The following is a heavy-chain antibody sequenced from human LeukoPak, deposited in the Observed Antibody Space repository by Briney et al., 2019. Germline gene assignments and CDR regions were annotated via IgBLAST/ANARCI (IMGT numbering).Heavy chain of an antibody. J-gene: IGHJ4*02. V-gene: IGHV1-18*01. Sequence: ASVKVSCKASGGTFSSYAISWVRQAPGQGLEWMGWISAYNGNTNYAQKLQGRVTMTTDTSTSTAYMELRSLRSDDTAVYYCARDQPIAYFGCSGGSCYGGGIDYWGQGTLVTVSS. D-gene: IGHD2-15*01. CDR2: ISAYNGNT. CDR3: ARDQPIAYFGCSGGSCYGGGIDY. CDR1: GGTFSSYA.